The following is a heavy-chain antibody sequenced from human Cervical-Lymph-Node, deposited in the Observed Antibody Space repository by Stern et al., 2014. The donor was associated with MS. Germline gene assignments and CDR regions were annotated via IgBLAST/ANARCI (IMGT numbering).Heavy chain of an antibody. D-gene: IGHD3-3*01. V-gene: IGHV1-58*02. CDR1: GITFSHSA. CDR3: ASERYSYYDDQRPPGGFDP. J-gene: IGHJ5*02. CDR2: VVVFTGDA. Sequence: QLVESGPEVKKPGTSVKVSCKASGITFSHSAIQWLRQARGQRPEWIGWVVVFTGDATYAPRFQERVVLSMDKSARTGYMELRSLKSEDTAIYYCASERYSYYDDQRPPGGFDPWGQGTLVTVSS.